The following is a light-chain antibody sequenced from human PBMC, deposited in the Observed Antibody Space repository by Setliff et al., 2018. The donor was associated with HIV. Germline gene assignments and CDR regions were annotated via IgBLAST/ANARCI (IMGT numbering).Light chain of an antibody. J-gene: IGLJ1*01. V-gene: IGLV2-14*01. Sequence: QSVLTQPASVSGSPGQSITIPCTGTSSDVGGYNYVSWYQQHPGKAPKLMISDVSKRPSGVSSRFSGSKSGNTASLTISGLQTEDEADYYCSSYTSSSTYVFGTGTKVTVL. CDR3: SSYTSSSTYV. CDR2: DVS. CDR1: SSDVGGYNY.